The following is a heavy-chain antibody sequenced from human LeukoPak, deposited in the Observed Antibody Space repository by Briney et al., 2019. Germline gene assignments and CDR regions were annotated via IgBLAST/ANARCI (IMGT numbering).Heavy chain of an antibody. CDR1: GYTFTGYY. V-gene: IGHV1-2*04. CDR3: ARGGAAAGAFDY. D-gene: IGHD6-13*01. CDR2: INPKSGGT. Sequence: ASVKVSCKASGYTFTGYYMHWVRQAPGQGLEWMGWINPKSGGTNYAQKFQGWVNMTRDTSISTAYMELSRLRSDDTAVYYCARGGAAAGAFDYWGQGTLVTVSS. J-gene: IGHJ4*02.